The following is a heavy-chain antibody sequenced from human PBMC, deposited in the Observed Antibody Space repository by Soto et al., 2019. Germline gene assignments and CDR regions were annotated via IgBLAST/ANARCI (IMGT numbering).Heavy chain of an antibody. CDR3: AKRDVPHSTSNAYFYDH. CDR2: ISVSVGST. Sequence: GGSLRLSCGVSGFPFAPSTMSWVRQAPGKWLEWVSTISVSVGSTYSADSVQGRFTVSSDISDNTLFLRMTSLTADDTAVYFCAKRDVPHSTSNAYFYDHWGRGXLVTVYS. D-gene: IGHD2-21*02. V-gene: IGHV3-23*01. J-gene: IGHJ4*02. CDR1: GFPFAPST.